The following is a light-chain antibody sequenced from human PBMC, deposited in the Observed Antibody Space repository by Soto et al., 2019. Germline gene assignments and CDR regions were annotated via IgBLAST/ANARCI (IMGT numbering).Light chain of an antibody. Sequence: EIVMTQSPATLSVSPGERATLSCRASQGVSSYLAWYQQQPGQAPRLLIYGVSIRATGIPARFSGSGSGTEFTLTISSLQSEDFAVYYCQQYNNWPLTFGGGTKVEIK. V-gene: IGKV3D-15*01. CDR1: QGVSSY. J-gene: IGKJ4*01. CDR2: GVS. CDR3: QQYNNWPLT.